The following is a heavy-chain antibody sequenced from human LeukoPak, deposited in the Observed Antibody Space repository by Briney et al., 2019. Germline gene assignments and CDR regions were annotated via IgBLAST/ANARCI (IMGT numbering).Heavy chain of an antibody. CDR1: GGSISSYY. J-gene: IGHJ5*02. CDR2: IYYSGST. CDR3: ARDLVLSWFDL. D-gene: IGHD3-16*02. Sequence: SETLSLTCTVSGGSISSYYWSWIRQPPGKGLEWIGYIYYSGSTNYKPSLRSRVIISVDTSKNQFSLKLSSVTAADTAVYYCARDLVLSWFDLWGQGTLVTVSS. V-gene: IGHV4-59*01.